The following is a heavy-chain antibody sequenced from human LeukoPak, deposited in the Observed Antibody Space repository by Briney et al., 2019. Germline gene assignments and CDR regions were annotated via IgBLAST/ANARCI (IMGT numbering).Heavy chain of an antibody. V-gene: IGHV1-8*01. Sequence: ASVKVSCKASGYTFTSNDINWVRQATGQGLEWMGWMNPNSGNTAYAQKFQGRVTITRNTAIRTDYMELSSLRSEDTAVYYCARPKSKYDSSGYYPLDYWGQGTLVTVSS. CDR2: MNPNSGNT. J-gene: IGHJ4*02. CDR1: GYTFTSND. CDR3: ARPKSKYDSSGYYPLDY. D-gene: IGHD3-22*01.